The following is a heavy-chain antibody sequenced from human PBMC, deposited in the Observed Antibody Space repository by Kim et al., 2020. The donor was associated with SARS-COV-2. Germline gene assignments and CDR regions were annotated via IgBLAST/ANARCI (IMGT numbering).Heavy chain of an antibody. Sequence: SETLSLTCTVSGGSISSGGYYWSWIRQHPGKGLEWIGYIYYSGSTYYNPSLKSRVTISVDTSKNQFSLKLSSVTAADTAVYYCAREYSTRGGGMDVWGQGTTVTVSS. CDR2: IYYSGST. J-gene: IGHJ6*02. V-gene: IGHV4-31*03. D-gene: IGHD6-13*01. CDR1: GGSISSGGYY. CDR3: AREYSTRGGGMDV.